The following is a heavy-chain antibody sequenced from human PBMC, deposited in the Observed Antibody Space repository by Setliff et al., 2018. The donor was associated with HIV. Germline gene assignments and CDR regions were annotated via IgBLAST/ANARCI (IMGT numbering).Heavy chain of an antibody. Sequence: PEGSLRLSCAASGFTFSSYGMHWVRQAPGKGLEWVAVIWDDGSYKYYADSVKGRFAISRDNSKNTLYLQMNSLRVEDTAVYYCVRDSNTISTTDAFDIWGQGTVVTVSS. CDR3: VRDSNTISTTDAFDI. CDR2: IWDDGSYK. J-gene: IGHJ3*02. V-gene: IGHV3-33*01. CDR1: GFTFSSYG. D-gene: IGHD1-1*01.